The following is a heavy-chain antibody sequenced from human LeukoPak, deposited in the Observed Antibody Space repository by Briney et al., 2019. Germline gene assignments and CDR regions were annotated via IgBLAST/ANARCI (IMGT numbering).Heavy chain of an antibody. J-gene: IGHJ4*02. Sequence: TGGSLRLSCAASGFTFSSYAMSWVRQAPGKGLEWVSYISSSGSTIYYADSMKGRFTISRDNARNSLYLQMNSLRAEDTAVYYCARIMVATTREAFDYWGQGTLVTVSS. CDR1: GFTFSSYA. CDR3: ARIMVATTREAFDY. D-gene: IGHD5-12*01. V-gene: IGHV3-48*03. CDR2: ISSSGSTI.